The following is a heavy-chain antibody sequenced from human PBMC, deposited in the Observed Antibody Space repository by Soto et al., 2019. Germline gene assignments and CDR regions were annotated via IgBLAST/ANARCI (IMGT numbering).Heavy chain of an antibody. CDR1: GYTFTSYG. CDR3: ARGSLRYSRRVGATTKRSFDY. J-gene: IGHJ4*02. D-gene: IGHD1-26*01. CDR2: ISAYNGNT. Sequence: ASVKVSCQASGYTFTSYGISWVRQAPGQGLGWMGWISAYNGNTNYAQKLQGRVTMTTDTSTSTAYMELRSLRSDDTAVYYCARGSLRYSRRVGATTKRSFDYWGQGTLVTVSS. V-gene: IGHV1-18*04.